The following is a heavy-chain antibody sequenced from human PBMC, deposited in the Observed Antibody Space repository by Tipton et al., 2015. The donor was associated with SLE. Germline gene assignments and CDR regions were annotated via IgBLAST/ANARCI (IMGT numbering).Heavy chain of an antibody. Sequence: TLSLTCTVSGGSISSYYWSWIRQPPGKGLEWIGEINHSGSTNYNPSLKSRVTISVDTSKNQFSLKLSSVTAADTAVYYCARHRAGWFDPWSQGTLVIVSS. D-gene: IGHD6-19*01. CDR3: ARHRAGWFDP. CDR1: GGSISSYY. J-gene: IGHJ5*02. CDR2: INHSGST. V-gene: IGHV4-34*01.